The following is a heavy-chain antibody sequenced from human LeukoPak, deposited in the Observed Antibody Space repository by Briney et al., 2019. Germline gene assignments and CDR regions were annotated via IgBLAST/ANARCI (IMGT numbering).Heavy chain of an antibody. CDR1: GFTFSSYS. V-gene: IGHV3-21*01. D-gene: IGHD6-6*01. Sequence: GGSLRLSCAASGFTFSSYSMNWVRQAPGKGLEWVSSISSSSSYIYYADSVKGRFTISRDNAKNSLYLQMNSLRAEDTAVYYCARDQPYSSSSGEYYFDYWGQGTLVTVSS. J-gene: IGHJ4*02. CDR3: ARDQPYSSSSGEYYFDY. CDR2: ISSSSSYI.